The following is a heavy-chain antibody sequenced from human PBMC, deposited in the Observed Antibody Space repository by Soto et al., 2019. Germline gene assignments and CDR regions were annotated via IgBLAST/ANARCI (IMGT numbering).Heavy chain of an antibody. CDR2: IIPIFGTA. D-gene: IGHD1-26*01. J-gene: IGHJ3*02. CDR3: ARAEERWELRAFDI. Sequence: SVKVSCKAFGGIFSSYAISWVRQAPGQGLEWMGGIIPIFGTANYAQKFQGRVTITADESTSTAYMELSSLRSEDTAVYYCARAEERWELRAFDIGGQGTMVTVSS. V-gene: IGHV1-69*13. CDR1: GGIFSSYA.